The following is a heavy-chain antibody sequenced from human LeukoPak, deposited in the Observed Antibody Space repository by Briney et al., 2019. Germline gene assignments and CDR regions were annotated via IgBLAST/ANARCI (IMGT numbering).Heavy chain of an antibody. V-gene: IGHV1-2*02. CDR1: GYTFTGYY. CDR3: ASRERSSTSFRFDP. D-gene: IGHD2-2*01. Sequence: ASVKVSCKASGYTFTGYYMHWVRQAPGQGLEWMGWINPNSGGTNYAQKFQGRVTMTRDTFISTAYMELSRLRSDDTAVYYCASRERSSTSFRFDPWGQGTLVTVSS. J-gene: IGHJ5*02. CDR2: INPNSGGT.